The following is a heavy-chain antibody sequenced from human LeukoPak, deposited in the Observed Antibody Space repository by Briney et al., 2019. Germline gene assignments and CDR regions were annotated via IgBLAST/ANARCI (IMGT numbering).Heavy chain of an antibody. J-gene: IGHJ3*02. V-gene: IGHV1-69*01. CDR1: VGTFSSYA. Sequence: SVKVSCKASVGTFSSYAISWVRQAPGQGLEWMGGIIPIFGTANYAQKFQGRVTITADESTSTAYTELSSLRSEDTAVYYCARGLAYGGNRKDAFDIWGQGTMVTASS. CDR2: IIPIFGTA. D-gene: IGHD4-23*01. CDR3: ARGLAYGGNRKDAFDI.